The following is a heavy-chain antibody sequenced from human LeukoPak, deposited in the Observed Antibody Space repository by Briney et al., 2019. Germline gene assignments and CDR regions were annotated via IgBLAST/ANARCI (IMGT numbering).Heavy chain of an antibody. J-gene: IGHJ6*02. V-gene: IGHV4-34*01. CDR2: INHSGST. CDR3: ARRNSDFWSGSYPTTSDYYYYYGMDV. CDR1: GGSFSGYY. D-gene: IGHD3-3*01. Sequence: SETLSLTCAVYGGSFSGYYWSWIRQPPGKGLEWIGEINHSGSTNYNPSLKSRVTISVDTSKNQFSLKLSSVTAADTAVYYCARRNSDFWSGSYPTTSDYYYYYGMDVWGQGTTVTVSS.